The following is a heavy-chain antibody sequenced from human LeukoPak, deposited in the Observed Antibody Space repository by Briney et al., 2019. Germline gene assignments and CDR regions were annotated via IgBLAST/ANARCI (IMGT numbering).Heavy chain of an antibody. V-gene: IGHV3-23*01. Sequence: GGSLRLSCAASGFTFSRYGMSWVGQAPGKGLEWVSAISGSGGSTYYADSVKGRFTISRDNSKNTLYLQMNSLRAGDTAVYYCAKSGSYARYYFDYWGQGTLVTVSS. CDR3: AKSGSYARYYFDY. CDR2: ISGSGGST. CDR1: GFTFSRYG. D-gene: IGHD1-26*01. J-gene: IGHJ4*02.